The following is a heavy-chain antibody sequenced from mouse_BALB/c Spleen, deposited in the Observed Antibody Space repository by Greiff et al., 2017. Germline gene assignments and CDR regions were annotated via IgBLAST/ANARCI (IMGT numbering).Heavy chain of an antibody. V-gene: IGHV5-9-3*01. CDR1: GFTFSSYA. Sequence: EVQVVESGGGLVKPGGSLKLSCAASGFTFSSYAMSWVRQTPEKRLEWVATISSGGSYTYYPDSVKGRFTISRDNAKNTLYLQMSSLRSEDTAMYYCARQRDYGSMLAMDYWGQGTSVTVSS. CDR3: ARQRDYGSMLAMDY. CDR2: ISSGGSYT. J-gene: IGHJ4*01. D-gene: IGHD1-1*01.